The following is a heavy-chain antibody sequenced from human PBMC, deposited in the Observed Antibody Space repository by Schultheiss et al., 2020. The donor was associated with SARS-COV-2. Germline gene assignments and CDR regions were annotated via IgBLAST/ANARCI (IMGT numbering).Heavy chain of an antibody. Sequence: ASVKVSCKASGYTFTSYGISWVRQAPGQGLEWMGWINPNSGGTNYAQKFQGRVTMTRDTSISTAYMELSRLRSDDTAVYYCARVSPTTAFDYWGQGTLVTVAS. J-gene: IGHJ4*02. V-gene: IGHV1-2*02. CDR2: INPNSGGT. CDR1: GYTFTSYG. D-gene: IGHD1-26*01. CDR3: ARVSPTTAFDY.